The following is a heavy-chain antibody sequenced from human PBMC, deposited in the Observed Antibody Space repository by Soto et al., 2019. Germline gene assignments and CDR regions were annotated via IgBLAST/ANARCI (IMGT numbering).Heavy chain of an antibody. CDR3: ARPGVLRFLEWSPYYFDY. CDR1: GYTFTGYY. D-gene: IGHD3-3*01. V-gene: IGHV1-2*02. CDR2: INPNSGGT. Sequence: AAVKVSCKASGYTFTGYYMHWVRQAAGQGLEWMGWINPNSGGTNYAQKFQGRVTMTRDTSISTAYMELSRLRSDDTAVYYCARPGVLRFLEWSPYYFDYWGQGTLVPVSS. J-gene: IGHJ4*02.